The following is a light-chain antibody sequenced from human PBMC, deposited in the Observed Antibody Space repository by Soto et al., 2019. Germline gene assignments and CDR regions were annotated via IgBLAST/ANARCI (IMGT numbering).Light chain of an antibody. CDR2: GAS. CDR3: QQYNNWPWT. CDR1: QSISDT. Sequence: EIVMTHSPATLSWSPFLIGTLSCRASQSISDTLAWYQQKPGQAPRLLIHGASTRATGFPARFSGSGSGTDFTLTISSLQSEDFAVYYCQQYNNWPWTFGQGTKVDIK. V-gene: IGKV3-15*01. J-gene: IGKJ1*01.